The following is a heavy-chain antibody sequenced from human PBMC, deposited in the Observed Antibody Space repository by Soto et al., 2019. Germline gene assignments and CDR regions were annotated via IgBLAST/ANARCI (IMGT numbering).Heavy chain of an antibody. CDR3: ARVLDGIVCQCPSRFSYGMDV. D-gene: IGHD3-16*02. Sequence: ASVKVSCKASGYTFTSYGISWVRQAPGQGLEWMGWISAYNGNTNYAQKLQGRVTMTTDTSTSTAYMELRSLRSDDTAVYYCARVLDGIVCQCPSRFSYGMDVWGQGTTVTVSS. CDR2: ISAYNGNT. CDR1: GYTFTSYG. V-gene: IGHV1-18*01. J-gene: IGHJ6*02.